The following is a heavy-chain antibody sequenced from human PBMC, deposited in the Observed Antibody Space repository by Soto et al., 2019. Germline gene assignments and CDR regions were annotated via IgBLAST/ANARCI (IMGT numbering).Heavy chain of an antibody. Sequence: GGSLRLSCAASGFTFRSYAMHWVRQAPGKGLEWVGVISYDGSNKYYVDSVKGRFTISSDNSKNTLDVQMNSLRAGDTAVYYCAKGSDRLNGMDVWGQGTTVTVSS. CDR3: AKGSDRLNGMDV. CDR1: GFTFRSYA. CDR2: ISYDGSNK. J-gene: IGHJ6*02. D-gene: IGHD3-22*01. V-gene: IGHV3-30*18.